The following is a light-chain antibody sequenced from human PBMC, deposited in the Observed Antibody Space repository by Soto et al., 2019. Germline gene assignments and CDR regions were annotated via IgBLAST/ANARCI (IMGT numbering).Light chain of an antibody. CDR1: QSISSSY. CDR3: QQYGSSPYT. J-gene: IGKJ2*01. Sequence: ETVLTQSPGTLSLSPGERATLSCRASQSISSSYLAWYQQKPGQAPRLLIYGASSRATGIPYRFSGSVSGTDFTLTISRLEPEDFAGYYCQQYGSSPYTFGQGTKVEI. V-gene: IGKV3-20*01. CDR2: GAS.